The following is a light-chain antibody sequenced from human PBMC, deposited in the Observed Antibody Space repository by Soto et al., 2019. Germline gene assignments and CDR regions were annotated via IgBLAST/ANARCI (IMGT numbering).Light chain of an antibody. V-gene: IGKV1-9*01. Sequence: DRVTFTFLASQCIISYLGWYPQKPRKAPKLLIYVTSTLQSGVPSRLSGSGSGTDFTLTISSMQPADFATYYCKQLNSSFGPGTKVDIK. CDR1: QCIISY. J-gene: IGKJ3*01. CDR2: VTS. CDR3: KQLNSS.